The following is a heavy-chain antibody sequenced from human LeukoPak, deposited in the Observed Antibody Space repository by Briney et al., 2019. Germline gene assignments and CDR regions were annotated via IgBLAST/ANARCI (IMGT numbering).Heavy chain of an antibody. V-gene: IGHV4-59*01. J-gene: IGHJ4*02. Sequence: SETLSLTCTVSGDSISSYYWSWIRQPPGKGPEWIGYIYYSGSTNYNPSLKSRVTISVDTSKNQFSLKLTSVTAADTAVYYCARVRTRKTFDYWGQGTLVTVSS. CDR2: IYYSGST. CDR3: ARVRTRKTFDY. D-gene: IGHD3-10*01. CDR1: GDSISSYY.